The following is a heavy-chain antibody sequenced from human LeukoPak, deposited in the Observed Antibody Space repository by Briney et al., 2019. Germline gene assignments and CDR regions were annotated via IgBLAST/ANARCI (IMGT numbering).Heavy chain of an antibody. CDR2: INHSGST. D-gene: IGHD2-2*01. Sequence: SGTLSLTCAVYGGSFSGYYWSWIRQPPGKGLEWIGEINHSGSTNYNPSLKSRVTISVDTSKNQFSLKLSSVTAADTAVYYCARAPCSSTSCLPYYYYGMDVWGQGTTVTVSS. V-gene: IGHV4-34*01. J-gene: IGHJ6*02. CDR3: ARAPCSSTSCLPYYYYGMDV. CDR1: GGSFSGYY.